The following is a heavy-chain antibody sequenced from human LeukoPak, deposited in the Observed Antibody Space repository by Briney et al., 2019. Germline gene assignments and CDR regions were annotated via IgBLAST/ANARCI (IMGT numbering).Heavy chain of an antibody. J-gene: IGHJ4*02. Sequence: GASVKVSCKASGYTFTSYDINWVRHASGKGLEWMGWMNHNSGNTGYAQKFQGRVTMTRNTHISTAYMELSSLRSEDTAVYYCARGSSYGELDYWGQGTLVTVSS. CDR2: MNHNSGNT. V-gene: IGHV1-8*01. CDR3: ARGSSYGELDY. D-gene: IGHD3-10*01. CDR1: GYTFTSYD.